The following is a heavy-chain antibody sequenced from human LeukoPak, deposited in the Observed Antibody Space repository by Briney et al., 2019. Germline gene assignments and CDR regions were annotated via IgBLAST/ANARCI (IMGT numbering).Heavy chain of an antibody. Sequence: PGGSLRLSCAASGFTFSSYEMNWVRQAPGKGLEWVSSISSSSSYIYYADSVKGRFTISRDNAKNSLYLQMNSLRAEDTAVYYCTGSFGIYFDYWGQGTLVTVSS. CDR2: ISSSSSYI. V-gene: IGHV3-21*01. J-gene: IGHJ4*02. CDR3: TGSFGIYFDY. D-gene: IGHD1-14*01. CDR1: GFTFSSYE.